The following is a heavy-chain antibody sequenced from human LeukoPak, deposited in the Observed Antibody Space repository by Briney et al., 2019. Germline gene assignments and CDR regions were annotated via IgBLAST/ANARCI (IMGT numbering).Heavy chain of an antibody. V-gene: IGHV1-18*01. CDR1: GYTFTNYG. J-gene: IGHJ4*02. CDR3: ARAPDDYDFWSGPFDY. D-gene: IGHD3-3*01. Sequence: ASVTVSCKASGYTFTNYGISWVRQAPGQGLEWMGWIGAYSGNTNYAQNLQGRVTMTTDTSTSTAYMELRSLRSDDTAVYYCARAPDDYDFWSGPFDYWGRGTLVTVSS. CDR2: IGAYSGNT.